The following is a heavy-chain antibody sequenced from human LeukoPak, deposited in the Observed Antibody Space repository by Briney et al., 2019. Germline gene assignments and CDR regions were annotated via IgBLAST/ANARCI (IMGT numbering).Heavy chain of an antibody. V-gene: IGHV1-69*05. CDR3: ARKGSGYSTRYYFDY. D-gene: IGHD3-3*01. CDR1: GGTFTSYA. Sequence: SVKVSCKASGGTFTSYAISWVRKAPGQGLEWMGGIIPIFGTANYAQKFQGRVTITTDESTSTAYMELSSLRSEDTAVYYCARKGSGYSTRYYFDYWGQGTLVTVSS. J-gene: IGHJ4*02. CDR2: IIPIFGTA.